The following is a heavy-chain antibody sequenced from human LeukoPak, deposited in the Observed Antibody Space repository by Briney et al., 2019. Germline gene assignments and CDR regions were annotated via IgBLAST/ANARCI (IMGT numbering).Heavy chain of an antibody. J-gene: IGHJ6*03. CDR1: GGSISSSSYY. D-gene: IGHD1-26*01. CDR2: IYYSGST. CDR3: ARARGDSGSYPLGYYYYMDV. Sequence: SETLSLTCTVSGGSISSSSYYWGWIRQPPGKGLEWIGSIYYSGSTYYNPSLKSRVTISVDTSKNQFSLKLSSVTAADTAVYYCARARGDSGSYPLGYYYYMDVWGKGTRSPSP. V-gene: IGHV4-39*07.